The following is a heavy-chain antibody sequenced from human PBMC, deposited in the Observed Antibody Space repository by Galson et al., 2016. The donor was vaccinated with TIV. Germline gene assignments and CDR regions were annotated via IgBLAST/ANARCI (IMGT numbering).Heavy chain of an antibody. V-gene: IGHV1-3*01. CDR1: GYTFTSHT. CDR2: INVGNGNK. J-gene: IGHJ3*02. Sequence: SVKVSCKASGYTFTSHTMHWVRQAPGQRLEWMGWINVGNGNKKYVQKFKGRVTITSDTSARIAYMELSTLTSEDTAMYYCARDRLGAKRAYDIWGQGTLVTVPS. CDR3: ARDRLGAKRAYDI. D-gene: IGHD3-16*01.